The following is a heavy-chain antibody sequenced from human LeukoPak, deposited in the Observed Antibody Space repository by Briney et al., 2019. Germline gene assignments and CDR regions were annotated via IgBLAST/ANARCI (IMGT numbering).Heavy chain of an antibody. CDR1: ARSMSDRCSW. Sequence: PQTLSPTSNVSARSMSDRCSWWGRVRQPPGGGREWIGSIRYIGTTYYNPYLQSRLTISVDNSQNQFSLKLKSVTAADTSMYYCTRQLSWASDTGDSWGQGTLVTVSS. CDR2: IRYIGTT. J-gene: IGHJ5*01. V-gene: IGHV4-39*01. CDR3: TRQLSWASDTGDS. D-gene: IGHD6-13*01.